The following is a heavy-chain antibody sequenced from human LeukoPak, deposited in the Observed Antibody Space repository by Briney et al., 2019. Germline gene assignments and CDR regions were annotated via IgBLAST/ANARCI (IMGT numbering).Heavy chain of an antibody. CDR2: IYYCGST. J-gene: IGHJ5*02. Sequence: SGTLPLTCPVSGGSISSYYWSWIRQPPGRGLEWFGDIYYCGSTNYNPPLHSRGTISVDTSKTQFPLKLSSATAADTAVDYCARLEAATIANGCDPWGQGTLVTVSS. D-gene: IGHD2-15*01. CDR3: ARLEAATIANGCDP. V-gene: IGHV4-59*08. CDR1: GGSISSYY.